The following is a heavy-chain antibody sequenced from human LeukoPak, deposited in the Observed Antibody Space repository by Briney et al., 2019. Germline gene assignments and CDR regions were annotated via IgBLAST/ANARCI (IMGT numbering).Heavy chain of an antibody. CDR1: GFTFSSYW. J-gene: IGHJ4*02. CDR3: ARRMRYFDWLFDY. Sequence: GGSLRLSCAASGFTFSSYWMHWVRQAPGKGLVWVSRINSDGSSTSYADSVKGRFTISRDNAKNTLYLQMNSLRAEDTAVHYCARRMRYFDWLFDYWGQGTLVTVSS. CDR2: INSDGSST. D-gene: IGHD3-9*01. V-gene: IGHV3-74*01.